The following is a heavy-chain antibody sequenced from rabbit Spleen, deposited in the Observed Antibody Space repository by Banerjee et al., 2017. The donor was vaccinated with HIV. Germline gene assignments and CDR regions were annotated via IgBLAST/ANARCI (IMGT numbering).Heavy chain of an antibody. J-gene: IGHJ4*01. Sequence: QQQLVESGGGLVQPEGSLTLTCTASGFSFSNKAVMCWVRQAPGKGLEWIACIDVIKSGATYYTNWAKGRFTISKTSSTTVALQVTSLTAADTATYFCARDLVAVIGWNFNLWGPGTLVTVS. D-gene: IGHD1-1*01. V-gene: IGHV1S45*01. CDR1: GFSFSNKAV. CDR2: IDVIKSGAT. CDR3: ARDLVAVIGWNFNL.